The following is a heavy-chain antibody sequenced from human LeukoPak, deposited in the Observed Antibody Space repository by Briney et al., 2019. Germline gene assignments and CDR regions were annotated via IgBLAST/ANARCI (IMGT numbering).Heavy chain of an antibody. CDR2: VSYDGSNK. CDR3: ARDRQYYGSGNLDV. Sequence: GGSLRLSCVASGFTLSSYAMHWARQAPGKGLEWGAVVSYDGSNKYYADSVRGRFTISRDNSKNTLYLQMNSLRVEDTAVYYCARDRQYYGSGNLDVWGQGTTVTVSS. CDR1: GFTLSSYA. J-gene: IGHJ6*02. V-gene: IGHV3-30-3*01. D-gene: IGHD3-10*01.